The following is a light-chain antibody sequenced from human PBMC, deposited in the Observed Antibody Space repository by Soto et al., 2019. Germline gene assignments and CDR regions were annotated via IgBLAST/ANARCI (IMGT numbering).Light chain of an antibody. CDR1: QSVSSW. V-gene: IGKV1-5*03. CDR2: KAS. J-gene: IGKJ2*01. CDR3: QQYNSHSS. Sequence: DIQMTQSPSTLSASVGDRVTITCRASQSVSSWLAWYQQKPGRAPKLLISKASTLESGVPSRFSGSESGTEFTLTISSLQPDDVASYYCQQYNSHSSFGQGTKLEIK.